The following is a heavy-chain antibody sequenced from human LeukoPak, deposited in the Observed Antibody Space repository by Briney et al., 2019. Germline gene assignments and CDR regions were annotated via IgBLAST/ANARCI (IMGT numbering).Heavy chain of an antibody. Sequence: GGSLRLSCEASGFTFNSFGIHWVRQASGRGLEWVTLISYDGSKKYYADSVRGRFTISRDNSKNTVYVQMSYLRAEDTAVYYCAKGVGYGGMDVWGQGTTVTVSS. D-gene: IGHD2-8*01. CDR1: GFTFNSFG. CDR2: ISYDGSKK. CDR3: AKGVGYGGMDV. J-gene: IGHJ6*02. V-gene: IGHV3-30*18.